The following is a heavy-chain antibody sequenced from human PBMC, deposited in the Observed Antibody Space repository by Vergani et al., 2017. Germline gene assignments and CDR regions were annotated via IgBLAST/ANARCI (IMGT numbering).Heavy chain of an antibody. J-gene: IGHJ5*02. CDR3: ARGQLRGNWFDP. V-gene: IGHV4-59*01. CDR2: IYYSGST. D-gene: IGHD1-7*01. CDR1: GGSISSYH. Sequence: QVQLQESGPGLVKPSETLSLTCTVSGGSISSYHWSWIRQPPGKGLEWIGYIYYSGSTNYNPSLKSRGTISVDTSKNQFSLKLSSVTAADTAVYYCARGQLRGNWFDPWGQGTLVTVSS.